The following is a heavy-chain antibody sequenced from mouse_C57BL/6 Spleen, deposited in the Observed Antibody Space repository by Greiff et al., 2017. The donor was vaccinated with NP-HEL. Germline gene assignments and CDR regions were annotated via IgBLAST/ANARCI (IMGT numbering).Heavy chain of an antibody. CDR3: ARHADYGSSYGYFDV. J-gene: IGHJ1*03. Sequence: VHLVESGAELVKPGASVKLSCKASGYTFTEYTIHWVKQRSGQGLEWIGWFYPGSGSIKYNEKFKDKATLTADKSSSTVYMELSRLTSEDSAVYFCARHADYGSSYGYFDVWGTGTTVTVSS. CDR2: FYPGSGSI. CDR1: GYTFTEYT. D-gene: IGHD1-1*01. V-gene: IGHV1-62-2*01.